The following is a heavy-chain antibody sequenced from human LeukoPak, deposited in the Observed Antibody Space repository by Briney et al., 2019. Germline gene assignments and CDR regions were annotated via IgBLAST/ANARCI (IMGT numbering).Heavy chain of an antibody. V-gene: IGHV1-46*01. CDR2: INPSGGST. CDR1: GYTFTSYY. D-gene: IGHD6-13*01. CDR3: TSNIAAAGNQH. J-gene: IGHJ1*01. Sequence: ASVKVSCKASGYTFTSYYMHWVRQAPGQGLEWMGIINPSGGSTSYAQKFQGRVTMTRDTSTSTVYMELSSLRSEDTAVYYCTSNIAAAGNQHWGQGTLVTVSS.